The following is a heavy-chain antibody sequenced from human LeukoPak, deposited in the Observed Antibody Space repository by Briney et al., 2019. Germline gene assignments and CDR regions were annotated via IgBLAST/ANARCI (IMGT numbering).Heavy chain of an antibody. Sequence: GGSLRLSCAVSGFTFSTKSMNWVRQAPGKGLEWVSYITADSGTTYYADSVKGRFTISRDNAKNSLYLQMNSLRDEDTAVYYCASRDYFDYWGQGTLVTVST. V-gene: IGHV3-48*02. CDR1: GFTFSTKS. CDR3: ASRDYFDY. J-gene: IGHJ4*02. CDR2: ITADSGTT.